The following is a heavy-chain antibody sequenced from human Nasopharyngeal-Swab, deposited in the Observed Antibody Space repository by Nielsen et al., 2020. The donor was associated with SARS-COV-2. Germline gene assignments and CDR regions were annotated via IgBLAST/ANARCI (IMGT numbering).Heavy chain of an antibody. V-gene: IGHV3-69-1*01. J-gene: IGHJ6*02. CDR2: ISGSGTT. Sequence: GESLKISCAASGFSFYSYYMIWVRQAPGKGLEWVSTISGSGTTYYADSVKGRFIISRDSAKNSLYLQMNNLRAEDTAVYYCARGYCSSGSCYAKHYGMDVWGQGTTVTVSS. CDR3: ARGYCSSGSCYAKHYGMDV. D-gene: IGHD2-15*01. CDR1: GFSFYSYY.